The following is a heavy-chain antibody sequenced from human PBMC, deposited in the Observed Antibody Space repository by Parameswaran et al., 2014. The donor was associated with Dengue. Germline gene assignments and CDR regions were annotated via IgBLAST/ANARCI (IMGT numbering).Heavy chain of an antibody. Sequence: GPSVKASCKAPGYTFSNYGISWVRQAPGQGLEWMGWISAYNGNRNYAQKLQGRVTMTTDPSTSTAYMEVRSLRSDDTAVYYCARGAYDSSGSDYWGQGTLVTVSS. D-gene: IGHD3-22*01. J-gene: IGHJ4*02. V-gene: IGHV1-18*01. CDR1: GYTFSNYG. CDR3: ARGAYDSSGSDY. CDR2: ISAYNGNR.